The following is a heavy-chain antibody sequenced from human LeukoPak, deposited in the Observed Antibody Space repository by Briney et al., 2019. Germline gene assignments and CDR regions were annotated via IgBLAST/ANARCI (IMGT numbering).Heavy chain of an antibody. D-gene: IGHD3-22*01. Sequence: GASXKVSCKASGYTFTGYYMHWVRQAPGQGGEGMGRINPNSGGTNYAQKFQGRVTMTRDTSISTAYMELSRLRSDDTAVYYCASLGYYDSSGYYFYWGQGTLVTVSS. CDR3: ASLGYYDSSGYYFY. CDR2: INPNSGGT. CDR1: GYTFTGYY. J-gene: IGHJ4*02. V-gene: IGHV1-2*06.